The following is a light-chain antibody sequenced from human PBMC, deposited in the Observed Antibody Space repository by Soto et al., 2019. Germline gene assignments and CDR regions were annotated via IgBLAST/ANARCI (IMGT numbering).Light chain of an antibody. CDR1: SSDVGGYNY. J-gene: IGLJ1*01. CDR3: SSYTSSSTLWV. V-gene: IGLV2-14*01. Sequence: QSALTPPASVSGSPGQSITISCTGTSSDVGGYNYVSWYQQHPGKAPKLMIYDVSNRPSGVSNRFSGSKSGNTASLTISGLQADDEADYYCSSYTSSSTLWVFGTGPKDT. CDR2: DVS.